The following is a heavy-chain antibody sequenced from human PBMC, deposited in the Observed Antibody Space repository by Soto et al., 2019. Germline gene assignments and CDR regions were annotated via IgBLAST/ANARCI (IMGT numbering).Heavy chain of an antibody. Sequence: EVQLVESEGGLVQRGGSLRLSCAASGFTFNYYWMHWVRQAPGQGLVWVSHIHSDGSSTTYADSVKGRFTISRDNAKNTLYLQMNSLRAEDTAVYYCARGDKGGLELWGQGTTVTVSS. CDR2: IHSDGSST. D-gene: IGHD1-7*01. CDR1: GFTFNYYW. J-gene: IGHJ3*01. V-gene: IGHV3-74*01. CDR3: ARGDKGGLEL.